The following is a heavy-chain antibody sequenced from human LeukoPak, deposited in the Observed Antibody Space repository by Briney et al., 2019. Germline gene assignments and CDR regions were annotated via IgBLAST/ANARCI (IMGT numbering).Heavy chain of an antibody. CDR3: ARGANYYYDSSGYYGYFDY. CDR1: GFTFSSYA. V-gene: IGHV3-30-3*01. J-gene: IGHJ4*02. CDR2: ISYDGSNK. D-gene: IGHD3-22*01. Sequence: PGRSLRLSCAASGFTFSSYAMHWVRQAPGKGLEWVAVISYDGSNKYYADSVKGRFTISRDNSENTLYLQMNSLRAEDTAVYYCARGANYYYDSSGYYGYFDYWGQGTLVTVSS.